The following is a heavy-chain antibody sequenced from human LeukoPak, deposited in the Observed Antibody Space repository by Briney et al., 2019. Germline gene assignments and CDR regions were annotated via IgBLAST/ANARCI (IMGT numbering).Heavy chain of an antibody. CDR1: GGSISSYY. D-gene: IGHD6-13*01. V-gene: IGHV4-39*07. CDR2: IYYSGST. Sequence: SETLSLTCTVSGGSISSYYWGWIRQPPGKGLEWIGSIYYSGSTYYNPSLKSRVTISVDTSKNQFSLKLSSVTAADTAVYYCARGGRSSTPGEFDIWGQGTMVTVSS. CDR3: ARGGRSSTPGEFDI. J-gene: IGHJ3*02.